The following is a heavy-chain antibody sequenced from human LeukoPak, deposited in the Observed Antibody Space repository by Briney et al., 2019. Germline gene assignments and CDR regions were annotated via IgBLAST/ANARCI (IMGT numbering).Heavy chain of an antibody. CDR3: ARSYSYDSSGYYGAK. CDR1: GYTXTGQY. V-gene: IGHV1-2*02. D-gene: IGHD3-22*01. J-gene: IGHJ4*02. Sequence: ASVKVSCKASGYTXTGQYIHWVRQAPGQGPEWMGWINPNSGGTNYAQKFQGRVTMTRDTSISTAYMEVSSLRSDDTAVYYCARSYSYDSSGYYGAKWGQGTLVTVSS. CDR2: INPNSGGT.